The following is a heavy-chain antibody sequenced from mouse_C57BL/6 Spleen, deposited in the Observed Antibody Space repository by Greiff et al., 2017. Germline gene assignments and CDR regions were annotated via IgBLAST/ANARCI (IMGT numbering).Heavy chain of an antibody. Sequence: VHLKQSGPELVKPGASVKISCKASGYSFTGYYMNWVKQSPEKSLEWIGEINPSTGGTTYNQKFKAKATLTVDKSSSTAYMQLKSLTSEDSAVYYCARRSSLWYFDVWGTGTTVTVSS. D-gene: IGHD1-1*01. CDR1: GYSFTGYY. J-gene: IGHJ1*03. CDR2: INPSTGGT. V-gene: IGHV1-42*01. CDR3: ARRSSLWYFDV.